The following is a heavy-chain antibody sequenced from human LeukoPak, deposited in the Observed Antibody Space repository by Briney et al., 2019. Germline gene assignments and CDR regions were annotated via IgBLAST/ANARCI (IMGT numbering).Heavy chain of an antibody. J-gene: IGHJ5*02. Sequence: ASVKASCKASGYSFTGHYMHWVRQAPGQGLEWMGWINPKSGGTNYAQKFQGRVTMTRDMSTSTVYMELSSLRSEDTAVYYCARKYSSSWNWFDPWGQGTLVTVSS. D-gene: IGHD6-6*01. CDR3: ARKYSSSWNWFDP. CDR2: INPKSGGT. V-gene: IGHV1-2*02. CDR1: GYSFTGHY.